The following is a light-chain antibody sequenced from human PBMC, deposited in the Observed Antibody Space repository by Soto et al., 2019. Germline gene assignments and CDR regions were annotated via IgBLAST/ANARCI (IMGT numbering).Light chain of an antibody. CDR2: EVS. CDR3: SSYAGSNNWN. V-gene: IGLV2-8*01. CDR1: SSDVGGYNY. Sequence: QSALTQPPSASGSPGQSVTISCTGTSSDVGGYNYVSWYQQHPGKAPKLMIHEVSKRPSGVPDRFSGSKSGNTASLTVAGRQAEDESDYYCSSYAGSNNWNFGTGTKRTVL. J-gene: IGLJ1*01.